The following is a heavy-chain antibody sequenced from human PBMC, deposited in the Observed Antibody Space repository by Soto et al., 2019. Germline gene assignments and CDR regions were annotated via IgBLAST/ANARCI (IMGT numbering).Heavy chain of an antibody. CDR2: INPNSGGT. J-gene: IGHJ5*02. Sequence: ASVKVSCKASGYTLTDYYMRWVRQAPGQRLEWMGWINPNSGGTNYAQKFQGWVTMTRDTSISTAYMELSRLRSDDTAVYYCARGVTRTIFGVVIIGWFDPWGQGTLVTVSS. CDR3: ARGVTRTIFGVVIIGWFDP. V-gene: IGHV1-2*04. D-gene: IGHD3-3*01. CDR1: GYTLTDYY.